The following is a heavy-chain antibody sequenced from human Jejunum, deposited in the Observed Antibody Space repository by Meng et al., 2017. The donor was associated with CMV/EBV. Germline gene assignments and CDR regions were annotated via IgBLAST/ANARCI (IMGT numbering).Heavy chain of an antibody. Sequence: SNYYWGWIRQPPGKGLAWIASIYYSGSSYYNPSLKSRVTISVDTSKNQFSLKLSSVTAADTAVYYCASSYDSSGYYDMSRYYFDYWGQGTLVTVSS. CDR3: ASSYDSSGYYDMSRYYFDY. V-gene: IGHV4-39*07. CDR2: IYYSGSS. D-gene: IGHD3-22*01. CDR1: SNYY. J-gene: IGHJ4*02.